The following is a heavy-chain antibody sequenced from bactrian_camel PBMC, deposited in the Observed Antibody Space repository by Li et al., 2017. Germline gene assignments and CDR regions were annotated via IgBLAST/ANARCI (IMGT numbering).Heavy chain of an antibody. CDR1: GYTYSTLC. J-gene: IGHJ4*01. V-gene: IGHV3S1*01. CDR2: IDTGDGST. Sequence: QVQLVESGGRSVQAGGSLKLSCAASGYTYSTLCMGWFRQAPGQEREGVAAIDTGDGSTYYLNSVEGRFTISRDNAKNTLYLQLNSLKTEDTAMYYCSNGNGNPKGQGTQVTVS. D-gene: IGHD3*01.